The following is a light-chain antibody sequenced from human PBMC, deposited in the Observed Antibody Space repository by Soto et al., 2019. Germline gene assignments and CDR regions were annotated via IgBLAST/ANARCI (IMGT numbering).Light chain of an antibody. J-gene: IGKJ5*01. V-gene: IGKV3-11*01. CDR2: DAY. CDR3: QQRHMWPIT. Sequence: EIVMTQSPATLSLSPGERATLPCRASQSVSSYLAWYQQKPGQAPRLLIYDAYNRATGIPPRFSGSGSGTDFTLTISSLEPEDSAVYYCQQRHMWPITFGQGTRLEN. CDR1: QSVSSY.